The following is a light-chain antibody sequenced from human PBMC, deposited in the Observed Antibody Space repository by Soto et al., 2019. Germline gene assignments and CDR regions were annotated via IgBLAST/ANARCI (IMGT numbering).Light chain of an antibody. CDR3: QQYGTSPQT. Sequence: IQFTQAPSTLSQSPAERAIFTCRASQSVSRYLAWYQQKPGQSPRLLIYDASNRATGIPARFSGSGSGTDFTLTISSLEPEDFAVYYCQQYGTSPQTFGQGTKVDIK. CDR2: DAS. J-gene: IGKJ1*01. V-gene: IGKV3-11*01. CDR1: QSVSRY.